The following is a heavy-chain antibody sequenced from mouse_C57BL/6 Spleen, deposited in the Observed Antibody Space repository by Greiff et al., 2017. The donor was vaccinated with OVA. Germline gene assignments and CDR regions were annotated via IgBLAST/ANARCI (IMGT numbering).Heavy chain of an antibody. V-gene: IGHV5-4*01. J-gene: IGHJ2*01. D-gene: IGHD2-10*01. Sequence: EVQGVESGGGLVKPGGSLKLSCAASGFTFSSYAMSWVRQTPEKRLEWVATISDGGSYTYYPDNVKGRFTISRDNAKNNLYLQMSHLKSEDTAMYYCAREEGPYHFDYWGQGTTLTVSS. CDR3: AREEGPYHFDY. CDR2: ISDGGSYT. CDR1: GFTFSSYA.